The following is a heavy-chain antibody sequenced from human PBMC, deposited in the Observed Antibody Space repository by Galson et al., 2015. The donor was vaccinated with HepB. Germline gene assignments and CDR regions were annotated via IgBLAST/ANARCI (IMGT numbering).Heavy chain of an antibody. CDR1: GYTFTSYG. Sequence: SVKVSCKASGYTFTSYGISWVRQAPGQGLEWMGWISAYNGNTNYAQKLQGRVTMTTDTSTSTAYMELRSLRSDDTAVYYCAREGRVTEGYCSSTSCYTEYYYYGMDVWGQGTTVTVSS. D-gene: IGHD2-2*02. CDR3: AREGRVTEGYCSSTSCYTEYYYYGMDV. V-gene: IGHV1-18*01. J-gene: IGHJ6*02. CDR2: ISAYNGNT.